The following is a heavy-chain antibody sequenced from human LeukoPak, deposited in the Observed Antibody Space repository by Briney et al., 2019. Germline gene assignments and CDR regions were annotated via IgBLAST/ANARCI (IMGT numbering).Heavy chain of an antibody. V-gene: IGHV3-11*01. CDR2: ISGSGGTI. CDR3: ARDGATYYYDSSGYYLDY. Sequence: PGGSLRLSCAASGFTFSDYYMSWIRQAPGKGLEWLSYISGSGGTIYYADSVKGRFTISRDNAKNSLFLQVNSLRAEDTAVYYCARDGATYYYDSSGYYLDYWGQGTLVTVSS. CDR1: GFTFSDYY. J-gene: IGHJ4*02. D-gene: IGHD3-22*01.